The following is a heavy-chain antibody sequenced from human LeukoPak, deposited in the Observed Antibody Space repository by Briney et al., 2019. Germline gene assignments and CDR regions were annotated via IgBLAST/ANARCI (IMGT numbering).Heavy chain of an antibody. D-gene: IGHD2-15*01. V-gene: IGHV3-73*01. CDR2: IRSKANSYAT. J-gene: IGHJ4*02. Sequence: GGSLKLSCAASGFTFSGSTMHWVRQASGKGLEWVGRIRSKANSYATAYAASVKGRFSISRDDSKNTAYLQMNSLKSEDTAVYYCKGVGSDVDYWGQGTLVTVSS. CDR3: KGVGSDVDY. CDR1: GFTFSGST.